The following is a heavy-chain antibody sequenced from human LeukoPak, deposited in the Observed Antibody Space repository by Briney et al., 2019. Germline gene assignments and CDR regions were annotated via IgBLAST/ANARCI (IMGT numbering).Heavy chain of an antibody. Sequence: SETLSLTCTVSGGSISIYYYNWIRQPAGKGLEWIGRVYNSGSTNYNPSLESRVTMSVDTSKNQFSLNLRSVTAADTAVYYCARGPYSYDSSGAFDIWGQGTMVTVSS. V-gene: IGHV4-4*07. D-gene: IGHD3-22*01. CDR1: GGSISIYY. J-gene: IGHJ3*02. CDR3: ARGPYSYDSSGAFDI. CDR2: VYNSGST.